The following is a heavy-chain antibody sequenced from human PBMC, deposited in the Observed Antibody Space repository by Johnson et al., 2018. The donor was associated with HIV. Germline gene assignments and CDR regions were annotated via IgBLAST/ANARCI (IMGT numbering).Heavy chain of an antibody. CDR3: AREGAWEVRPGAFDI. CDR1: GITVSSSY. D-gene: IGHD1-26*01. V-gene: IGHV3-66*01. J-gene: IGHJ3*02. Sequence: VQLVESGGGLVQPGGSLRLSCAASGITVSSSYMSWVRQAPGKGLEWVSVIYSGGNTYYADSVRGRFTISRDNSKNTLYLQMNSLRAEDTAVYHCAREGAWEVRPGAFDIWGQGTVVIVSS. CDR2: IYSGGNT.